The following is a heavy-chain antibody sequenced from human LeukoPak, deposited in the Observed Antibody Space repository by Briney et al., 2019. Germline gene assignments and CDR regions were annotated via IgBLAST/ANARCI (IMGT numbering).Heavy chain of an antibody. J-gene: IGHJ6*03. CDR1: GESFSGYY. CDR2: INHSGSS. CDR3: ARDLGYYYMDV. V-gene: IGHV4-34*01. Sequence: PSETLSLTCAVYGESFSGYYWTWIRQPPGKGLEWIGDINHSGSSNYNPSLKSRVTISVDTSKNQFSLKLSSVTAADTAVYYCARDLGYYYMDVWGKGTTVTVSS.